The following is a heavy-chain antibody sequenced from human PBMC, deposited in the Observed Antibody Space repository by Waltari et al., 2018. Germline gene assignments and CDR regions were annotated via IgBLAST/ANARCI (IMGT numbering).Heavy chain of an antibody. Sequence: EVQLLQSGAELKEPGTTVRISCKVSGYAFSDYYIHWVQQAPGKGLRWMGLVDPEDVETIYADNLQGRVTISADTSTDTAFMELSSLISEDTAVFYCATALGDSSSASRPFDFWGQGTMITVSS. CDR1: GYAFSDYY. J-gene: IGHJ3*01. CDR2: VDPEDVET. D-gene: IGHD6-19*01. V-gene: IGHV1-69-2*01. CDR3: ATALGDSSSASRPFDF.